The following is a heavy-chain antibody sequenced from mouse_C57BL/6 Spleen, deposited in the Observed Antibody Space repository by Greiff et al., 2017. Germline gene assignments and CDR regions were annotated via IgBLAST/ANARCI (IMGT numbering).Heavy chain of an antibody. CDR2: INPNNGGT. J-gene: IGHJ2*01. CDR3: ARKGGYLFDY. Sequence: EVHLVESGPELVKPGASVKIPCKASGYTFTDYNMDWAKQSHGKSLEWIGDINPNNGGTIYNQKFKGKATLTVDKSSSTAYMELRSLTSEDTAVYYCARKGGYLFDYWGQGTTLTVSS. CDR1: GYTFTDYN. V-gene: IGHV1-18*01. D-gene: IGHD2-3*01.